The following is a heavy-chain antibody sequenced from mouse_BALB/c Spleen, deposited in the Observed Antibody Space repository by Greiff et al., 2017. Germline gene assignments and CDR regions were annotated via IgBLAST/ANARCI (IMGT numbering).Heavy chain of an antibody. D-gene: IGHD2-5*01. CDR3: TDSNFDD. J-gene: IGHJ2*01. Sequence: LQQPGSELVRPGASVKLSCKASGYTFTSYWMHWVKQRPGQGLEWIGNIYPGSGSTNYDEKFKSKATLTVDTSSSTAYMQLSSLTSEDSAVYYCTDSNFDDWGQGTTLTVSS. CDR1: GYTFTSYW. CDR2: IYPGSGST. V-gene: IGHV1S22*01.